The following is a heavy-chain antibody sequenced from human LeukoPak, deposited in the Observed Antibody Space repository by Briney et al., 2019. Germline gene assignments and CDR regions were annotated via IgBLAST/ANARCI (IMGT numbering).Heavy chain of an antibody. D-gene: IGHD6-13*01. CDR2: IYYSGST. CDR3: ARDGAAGLYYYYYGMDV. V-gene: IGHV4-59*01. J-gene: IGHJ6*02. Sequence: KPSETLSLTCTVSGGSISSYYWSWSRQPPGKGLEWIGYIYYSGSTNYNPSLKSRVTISVDTSKNQFSLKLSSVTAADTAVYYCARDGAAGLYYYYYGMDVWGQGTTVTVSS. CDR1: GGSISSYY.